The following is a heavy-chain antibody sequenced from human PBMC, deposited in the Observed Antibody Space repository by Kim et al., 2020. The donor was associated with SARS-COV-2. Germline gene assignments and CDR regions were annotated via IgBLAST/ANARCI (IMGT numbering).Heavy chain of an antibody. Sequence: GGSLRLSCAASGFTFSSYSMNWVRQAPGKGLEWVSYISSSSSTIYYADSVKGRFTISRDNAKNSLYLQMNSLRDEDTAVYYCALQQGGCSSTSCYTGNPLYYYYGMDVWGQGTTVTVSS. D-gene: IGHD2-2*02. CDR3: ALQQGGCSSTSCYTGNPLYYYYGMDV. CDR1: GFTFSSYS. CDR2: ISSSSSTI. V-gene: IGHV3-48*02. J-gene: IGHJ6*02.